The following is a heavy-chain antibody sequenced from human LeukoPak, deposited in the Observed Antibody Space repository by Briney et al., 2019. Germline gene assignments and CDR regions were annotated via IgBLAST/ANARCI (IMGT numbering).Heavy chain of an antibody. D-gene: IGHD4-4*01. Sequence: ASVKVSCKASGYTFTGYYMHWVRQAPGQGLEWMGWINPNSGGTNYAQKFQGRVTMTRDTSISTAYMGLSRLRSDDTAVYYCARALLTTNWFDPWGQGTLVTVSS. CDR1: GYTFTGYY. J-gene: IGHJ5*02. CDR3: ARALLTTNWFDP. CDR2: INPNSGGT. V-gene: IGHV1-2*02.